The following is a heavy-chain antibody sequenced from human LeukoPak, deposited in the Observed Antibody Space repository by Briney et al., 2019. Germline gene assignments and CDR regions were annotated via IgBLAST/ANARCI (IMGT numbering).Heavy chain of an antibody. CDR3: ARLMYSGYEGLDYYFNYIDV. D-gene: IGHD5-12*01. CDR2: INYTGST. V-gene: IGHV4-34*01. Sequence: SETLSLTCAVYGGSFSGFYWSWIRHVPGKGLEWIGEINYTGSTSYNPSLKSRVTISVDTSQNQFFLLLTSVTAADTAVYYCARLMYSGYEGLDYYFNYIDVWGKGTTVTISS. CDR1: GGSFSGFY. J-gene: IGHJ6*03.